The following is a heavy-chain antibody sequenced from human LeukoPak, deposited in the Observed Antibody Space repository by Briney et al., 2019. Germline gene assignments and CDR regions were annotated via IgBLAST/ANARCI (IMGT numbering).Heavy chain of an antibody. CDR2: IFYSGST. D-gene: IGHD2-15*01. CDR1: GGSISGGDYY. V-gene: IGHV4-30-4*01. J-gene: IGHJ4*02. CDR3: ARTWGFCTGGTCDHSLAY. Sequence: PSQTLSLTCTVSGGSISGGDYYWSWIRQPPGRGLEWIAYIFYSGSTYYNPSLKTRVTISADAAKNRFSLRLSSVTAADTAVYYCARTWGFCTGGTCDHSLAYWGQGTLVTVSS.